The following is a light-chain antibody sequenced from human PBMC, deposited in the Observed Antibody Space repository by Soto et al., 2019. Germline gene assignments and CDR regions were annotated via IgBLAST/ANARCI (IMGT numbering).Light chain of an antibody. CDR3: QQSYSTLWT. CDR1: QSISSY. J-gene: IGKJ1*01. Sequence: DIQMNQSPSSLSASVGDRVTITCRASQSISSYLNWYQQKPGKAPKLLIYSASSLQSGVPSRFSGSGSGTDFTLSISRLQPVDFATYYCQQSYSTLWTFGQGTKVEIK. V-gene: IGKV1-39*01. CDR2: SAS.